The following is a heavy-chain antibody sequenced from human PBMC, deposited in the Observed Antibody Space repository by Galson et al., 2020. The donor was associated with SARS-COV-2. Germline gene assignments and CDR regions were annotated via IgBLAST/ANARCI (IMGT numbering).Heavy chain of an antibody. D-gene: IGHD3-22*01. CDR1: GGSFSDYY. CDR3: ARSRQDVTKIVVAITAYYHYMDV. Sequence: SETLSLTCAVYGGSFSDYYWNWIRQSPGKGLEWIGDITHSGSTKSSPSLKSRVTIAVDTSKNQFSLKLTSMTAADTAVYYCARSRQDVTKIVVAITAYYHYMDVWSKGTTVTISS. CDR2: ITHSGST. J-gene: IGHJ6*03. V-gene: IGHV4-34*01.